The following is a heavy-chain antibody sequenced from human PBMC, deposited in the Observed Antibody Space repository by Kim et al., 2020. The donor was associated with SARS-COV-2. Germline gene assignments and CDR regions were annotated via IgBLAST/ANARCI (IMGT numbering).Heavy chain of an antibody. D-gene: IGHD1-1*01. CDR1: GGSISSSSYY. CDR2: IYYSGST. V-gene: IGHV4-39*07. Sequence: SETLSLTCTFSGGSISSSSYYWGWIRQPPGKGLEWIGSIYYSGSTYYNPSLKSRVTISVDTSKNQFSLKLSSVTAADTAVYYCARDHWRQYNWNVPPDAFDIWGQGTMVTVSS. J-gene: IGHJ3*02. CDR3: ARDHWRQYNWNVPPDAFDI.